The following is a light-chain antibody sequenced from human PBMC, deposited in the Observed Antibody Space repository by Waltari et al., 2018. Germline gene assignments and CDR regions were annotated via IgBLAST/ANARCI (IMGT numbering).Light chain of an antibody. J-gene: IGLJ1*01. CDR1: NIGTKS. V-gene: IGLV3-21*01. Sequence: SYVLTQPPSVSVAPGETARITCGGNNIGTKSVHWYRQKPGQAPVLVISYDSDRPSGIPWRFSGSNSGDTATLTISRVEAGDEADYYCQVWDANNEPGLFGTGTEVTV. CDR3: QVWDANNEPGL. CDR2: YDS.